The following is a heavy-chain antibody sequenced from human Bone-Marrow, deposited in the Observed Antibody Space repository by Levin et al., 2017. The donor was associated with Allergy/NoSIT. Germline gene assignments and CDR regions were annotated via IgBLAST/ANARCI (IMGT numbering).Heavy chain of an antibody. V-gene: IGHV1-69*08. CDR2: IIPLLGTV. Sequence: WASVKVSCQTSGDTFNSYSISWVRQAPGQGLEWMGRIIPLLGTVDYAQRFQARVTISADTSTSTGYMDLSSLRSDDTAVYYCASGEQFGEYFQHWGQGTLVTVSS. J-gene: IGHJ1*01. D-gene: IGHD3-10*01. CDR3: ASGEQFGEYFQH. CDR1: GDTFNSYS.